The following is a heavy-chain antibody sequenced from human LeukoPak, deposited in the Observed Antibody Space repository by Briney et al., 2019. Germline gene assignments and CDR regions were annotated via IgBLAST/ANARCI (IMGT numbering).Heavy chain of an antibody. CDR2: INHSGST. CDR1: GGSFSGYY. D-gene: IGHD6-19*01. J-gene: IGHJ3*02. Sequence: SETLSLTCAVYGGSFSGYYWSWIRQPPGKGLEWIGEINHSGSTNYNPSLKSRVTISVDTSKNQFSLKLSSVTAADTAVYYCARDPLSSEDAFDIWGQGTMVTVSS. V-gene: IGHV4-34*01. CDR3: ARDPLSSEDAFDI.